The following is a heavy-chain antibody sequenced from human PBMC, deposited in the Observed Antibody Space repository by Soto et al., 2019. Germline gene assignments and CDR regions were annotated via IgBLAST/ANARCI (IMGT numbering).Heavy chain of an antibody. D-gene: IGHD6-13*01. Sequence: EVQLVESGGGLVQPGGSLRLSCAASGFTFSSYEMNWVRQAPGKGLKWVPNISSGGRTIYYADSVRGRFTISRDNAKNSLYLQMNSLRAEDTAVYYCARDRIAAAGGFDYWGQGTLVTVSS. CDR3: ARDRIAAAGGFDY. CDR1: GFTFSSYE. V-gene: IGHV3-48*03. J-gene: IGHJ4*02. CDR2: ISSGGRTI.